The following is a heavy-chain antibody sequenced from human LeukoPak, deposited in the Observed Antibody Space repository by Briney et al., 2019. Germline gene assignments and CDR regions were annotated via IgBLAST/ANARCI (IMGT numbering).Heavy chain of an antibody. V-gene: IGHV3-30*02. CDR3: AKDRGYCSSTSCHYFDY. CDR2: IRYDGSNK. CDR1: GFTFSSYA. Sequence: GGSLRLSCAASGFTFSSYAMSWVRQAPGKGLEWVAFIRYDGSNKYYADSVKGRFTISRDNSKNTLYLQMNSLRVEDTAVYYCAKDRGYCSSTSCHYFDYWGQGTLVTVSS. J-gene: IGHJ4*02. D-gene: IGHD2-2*01.